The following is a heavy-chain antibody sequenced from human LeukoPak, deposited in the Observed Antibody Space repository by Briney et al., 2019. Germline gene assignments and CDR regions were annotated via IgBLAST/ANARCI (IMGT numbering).Heavy chain of an antibody. CDR2: INHSGST. CDR3: ARRGGYCSGGSCYPYYYYYYYMDV. CDR1: GGSFSGYY. D-gene: IGHD2-15*01. J-gene: IGHJ6*03. Sequence: PSETLSLTCAVYGGSFSGYYWSWIRQPPGKGLEWIGEINHSGSTNYNPSLKSRVTISVDTSKNQFSLKLSSVTAADTAVYYCARRGGYCSGGSCYPYYYYYYYMDVWGKGTTVTISS. V-gene: IGHV4-34*01.